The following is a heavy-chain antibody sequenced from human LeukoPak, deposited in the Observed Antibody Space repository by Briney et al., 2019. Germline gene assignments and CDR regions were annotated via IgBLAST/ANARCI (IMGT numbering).Heavy chain of an antibody. Sequence: GASVKVSCKASGGTFSSYAISWVRQAPGQGLEWMGWISAYNGNTNYAQKLQGRVTMTTDTSTSTAYMGLRSLRSDDTAVYYCASRHLKQQLANFDYWGQGTLVTVSS. J-gene: IGHJ4*02. CDR2: ISAYNGNT. V-gene: IGHV1-18*01. CDR1: GGTFSSYA. CDR3: ASRHLKQQLANFDY. D-gene: IGHD6-13*01.